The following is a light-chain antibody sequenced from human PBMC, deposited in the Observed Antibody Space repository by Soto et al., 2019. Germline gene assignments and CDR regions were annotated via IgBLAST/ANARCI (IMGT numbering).Light chain of an antibody. CDR2: ASS. CDR1: QSVISNY. V-gene: IGKV3-20*01. J-gene: IGKJ1*01. Sequence: EIMLTQSPGTLSLSPGERATLSCRASQSVISNYLAWYQQRPGEAPRLLIYASSGRASGNPDRFSGSGSGTVFILISSRLEPEDFAVYYSHQYGSSPQTVGQGTRVDI. CDR3: HQYGSSPQT.